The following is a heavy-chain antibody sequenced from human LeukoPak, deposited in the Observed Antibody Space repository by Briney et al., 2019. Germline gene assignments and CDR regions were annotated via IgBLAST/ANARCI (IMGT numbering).Heavy chain of an antibody. D-gene: IGHD3-9*01. J-gene: IGHJ5*02. Sequence: NPSETLSLTCTVSGGSISSYYWSWIRQPPGKGLEWIGYIYYSGSTNYNPSLKSRVTISVDTSKNQFSLKLSSVTAADTAVYYCARGLILTGYVWWFDPWGQGTLVTVSS. V-gene: IGHV4-59*12. CDR1: GGSISSYY. CDR3: ARGLILTGYVWWFDP. CDR2: IYYSGST.